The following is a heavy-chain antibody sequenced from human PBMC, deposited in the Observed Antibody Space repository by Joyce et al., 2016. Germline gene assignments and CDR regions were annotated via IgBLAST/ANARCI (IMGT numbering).Heavy chain of an antibody. Sequence: QLHLQESGPGLVKPSETLSLTCTVSGGSMSSISFYGGWIRQPLGKGLEWIGSISYSGTTYYNPSLKSRVTTSIDTSKNQFSLDLTSVTAADTAVYYCARLYSGNSVDYWGQGTLVTVSS. CDR1: GGSMSSISFY. V-gene: IGHV4-39*01. CDR3: ARLYSGNSVDY. J-gene: IGHJ4*02. CDR2: ISYSGTT. D-gene: IGHD4-23*01.